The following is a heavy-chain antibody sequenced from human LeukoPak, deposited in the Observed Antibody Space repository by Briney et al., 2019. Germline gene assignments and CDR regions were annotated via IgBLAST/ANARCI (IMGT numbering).Heavy chain of an antibody. J-gene: IGHJ4*02. CDR3: AKSDCGTIGCKLLNY. D-gene: IGHD2-21*01. V-gene: IGHV3-30-3*01. Sequence: GGSLRLSCAASGFTFNTFSMYWVRQAPGKGLEWVALISHSGSEKYYADSVEGRFTISRDNSKNTLSLQLNSLRAEDTAIYYCAKSDCGTIGCKLLNYWGQGTLVTVSS. CDR2: ISHSGSEK. CDR1: GFTFNTFS.